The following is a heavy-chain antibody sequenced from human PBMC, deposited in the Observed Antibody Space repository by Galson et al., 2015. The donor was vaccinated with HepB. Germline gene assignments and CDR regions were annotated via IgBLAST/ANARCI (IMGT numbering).Heavy chain of an antibody. J-gene: IGHJ3*02. V-gene: IGHV3-30*04. CDR2: ISYDGSNK. Sequence: SLRLSCAASGFTFSSYAMHWVRQAPGKGLEWVAVISYDGSNKYYADSVKGRFTISRDNSKNTLYLQMNSLRAEDTAVYYCARDSLVGATIKAGGAFDIWGQGTMVTVSS. CDR1: GFTFSSYA. D-gene: IGHD1-26*01. CDR3: ARDSLVGATIKAGGAFDI.